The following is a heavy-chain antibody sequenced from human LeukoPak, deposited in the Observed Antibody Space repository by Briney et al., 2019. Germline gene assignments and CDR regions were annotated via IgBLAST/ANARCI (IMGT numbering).Heavy chain of an antibody. CDR2: IYTSEST. Sequence: PSQTLSLTCTVSGGSISSGSYYWSWIRQPAGKGLEWIGRIYTSESTNYNPSLKSRVTISVDTSKNQFSLKLSSVTAADTAVYYCARGGSSNFYYYYYMDVWGKGTTVTVSS. D-gene: IGHD6-19*01. CDR3: ARGGSSNFYYYYYMDV. V-gene: IGHV4-61*02. CDR1: GGSISSGSYY. J-gene: IGHJ6*03.